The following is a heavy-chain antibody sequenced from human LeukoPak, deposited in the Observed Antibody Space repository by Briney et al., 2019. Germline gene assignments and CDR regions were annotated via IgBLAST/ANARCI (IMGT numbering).Heavy chain of an antibody. J-gene: IGHJ4*02. CDR1: GGSISSSSYY. V-gene: IGHV4-39*01. CDR2: IYYSGST. D-gene: IGHD3-22*01. CDR3: ARHAMRTYDSSGYYLY. Sequence: SETLSPTCTVSGGSISSSSYYWGWIRQPPGKGLEWIGSIYYSGSTYYNPSLKSRVTISVDTSKNQFSLKLSSVTAADTAVYYCARHAMRTYDSSGYYLYWGQGTLVTVSS.